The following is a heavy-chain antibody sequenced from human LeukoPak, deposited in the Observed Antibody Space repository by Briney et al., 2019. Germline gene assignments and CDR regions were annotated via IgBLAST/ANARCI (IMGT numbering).Heavy chain of an antibody. CDR2: INHSGST. D-gene: IGHD6-6*01. CDR1: GGSFSGYY. CDR3: ARAGYSSSSYYYYYYMDV. V-gene: IGHV4-34*01. J-gene: IGHJ6*03. Sequence: SETLSLTCAVYGGSFSGYYWSWIRQPPGRGLEWIGEINHSGSTNYNPSLKSRVTISVDTSKNQFSLKLSSVTAADTAVYYCARAGYSSSSYYYYYYMDVWGKGTTVTVSS.